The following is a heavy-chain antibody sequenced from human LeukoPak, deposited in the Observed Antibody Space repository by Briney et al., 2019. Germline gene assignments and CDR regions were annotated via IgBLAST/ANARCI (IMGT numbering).Heavy chain of an antibody. CDR1: GFTFSSYG. Sequence: PGGSLRLSCAASGFTFSSYGIHWVRQAPGKGLEWVTFIGYDGRNKYYADSVKGRFTISRDNSKKTLYLQMNSLRAEDTAVYYCARAGGSGSYYHYYGMDVWGQGTAVTVSS. J-gene: IGHJ6*02. D-gene: IGHD3-10*01. CDR3: ARAGGSGSYYHYYGMDV. CDR2: IGYDGRNK. V-gene: IGHV3-30*02.